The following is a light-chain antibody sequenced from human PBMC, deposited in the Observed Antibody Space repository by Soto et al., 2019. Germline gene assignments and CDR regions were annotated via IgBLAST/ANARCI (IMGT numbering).Light chain of an antibody. J-gene: IGKJ5*01. Sequence: EFVLRQSPGTLSLSPGERATLSYRASQSLANSFIAWYQQKPGQAPRLLIYDTSSRASGIPDRFSGSGSGTDFTFTISRLETEDFAVFYCQQYGTSEIIFGQGTRLEI. CDR1: QSLANSF. V-gene: IGKV3-20*01. CDR3: QQYGTSEII. CDR2: DTS.